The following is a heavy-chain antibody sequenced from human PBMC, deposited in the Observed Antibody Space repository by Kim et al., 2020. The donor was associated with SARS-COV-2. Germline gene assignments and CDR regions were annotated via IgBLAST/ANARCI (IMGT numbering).Heavy chain of an antibody. D-gene: IGHD6-19*01. CDR3: AKDRHSSGWDQGIFDY. J-gene: IGHJ4*01. V-gene: IGHV3-30*18. Sequence: GGSLRLSCAASGFTFSSYGMHWVRQAPGKGLEWVAVISYDGSNKYYADSVKGRFTISRDNSKNTLYLQMNSLRAEDTAVYYCAKDRHSSGWDQGIFDYWG. CDR1: GFTFSSYG. CDR2: ISYDGSNK.